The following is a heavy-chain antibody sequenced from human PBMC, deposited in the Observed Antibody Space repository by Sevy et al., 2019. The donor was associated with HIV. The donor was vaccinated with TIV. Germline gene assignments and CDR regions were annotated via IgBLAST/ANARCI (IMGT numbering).Heavy chain of an antibody. CDR2: IKPDGREG. Sequence: GGSLRLSCTASGFTFSSYWMSWVRQAPGRGLEWVANIKPDGREGYYVDSVKGRFTISRDNAKNSLYLQMNSLRAGDTAVYYCARGDYYDSSGLYIDAFDVWGQGTMVTVSS. D-gene: IGHD3-22*01. J-gene: IGHJ3*01. CDR1: GFTFSSYW. CDR3: ARGDYYDSSGLYIDAFDV. V-gene: IGHV3-7*04.